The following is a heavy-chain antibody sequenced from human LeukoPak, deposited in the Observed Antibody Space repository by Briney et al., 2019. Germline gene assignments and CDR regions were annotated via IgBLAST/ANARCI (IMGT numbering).Heavy chain of an antibody. D-gene: IGHD2-2*01. V-gene: IGHV1-2*02. CDR1: GYTFTGYY. CDR3: ARVPLYYISTSCPKGYNWFDP. CDR2: INPNSGGT. Sequence: ASVKVSCKASGYTFTGYYMHWVRQAPGQGLEWMGWINPNSGGTNYAQKFQGRVTMTRDTSISTAYMELSRLRSDDTAVYYCARVPLYYISTSCPKGYNWFDPWGQGTLVTVSS. J-gene: IGHJ5*02.